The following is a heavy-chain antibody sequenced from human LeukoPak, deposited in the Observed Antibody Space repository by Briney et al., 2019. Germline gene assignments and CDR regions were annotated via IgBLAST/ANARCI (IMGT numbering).Heavy chain of an antibody. CDR2: ICYSGST. CDR1: GVSISSSSFY. Sequence: SETLSLTCTVSGVSISSSSFYWGWIRQPPGKGLEWFGSICYSGSTYYNPSLKSRVTISLDTSKNQFSLKLSSVTAADTAVYYCARSYCSSTSCYAVGAFDIWGQGTMVTVSS. J-gene: IGHJ3*02. CDR3: ARSYCSSTSCYAVGAFDI. D-gene: IGHD2-2*01. V-gene: IGHV4-39*01.